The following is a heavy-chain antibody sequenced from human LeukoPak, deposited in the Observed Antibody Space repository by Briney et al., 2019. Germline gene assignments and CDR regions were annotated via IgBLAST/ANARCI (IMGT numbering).Heavy chain of an antibody. CDR1: GGSISSYY. D-gene: IGHD3-22*01. Sequence: SETLSLTCTVSGGSISSYYWSWIRQPPGEGLEWIGYIYYSGSTNYNPSLKSRVTISVDTSKNQFSLKLSSVTAADTAVYYCARVGITMIVDYYYYMDVWGKGTTVTVSS. CDR2: IYYSGST. V-gene: IGHV4-59*01. J-gene: IGHJ6*03. CDR3: ARVGITMIVDYYYYMDV.